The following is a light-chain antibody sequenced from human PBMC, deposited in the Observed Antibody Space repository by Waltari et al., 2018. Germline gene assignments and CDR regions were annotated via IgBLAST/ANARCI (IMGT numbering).Light chain of an antibody. CDR3: SSYTTSGTLV. CDR2: DVT. J-gene: IGLJ2*01. Sequence: SALTQPASVSGSPGHSPTISCTATTGDVGGYTSFSWYQQHPGKAPKLMIYDVTNRPSGVSNRFSGSKSGNTASLTISGLQTEDEADYYCSSYTTSGTLVFGGGTKLTIL. CDR1: TGDVGGYTS. V-gene: IGLV2-14*03.